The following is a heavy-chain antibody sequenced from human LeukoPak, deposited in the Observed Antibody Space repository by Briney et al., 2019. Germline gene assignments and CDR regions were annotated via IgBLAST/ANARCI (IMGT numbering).Heavy chain of an antibody. J-gene: IGHJ4*02. CDR3: ARSLDTAMDPLDY. V-gene: IGHV4-30-4*08. Sequence: LSLTCTVSGGSISSGDYYWSWIRQPPGKGLEWIGYIYYSGSTYYNPSLKSRVTISVDTSKNQFSLKLSSVTAADTAVYYCARSLDTAMDPLDYWGQGTLVTVSS. D-gene: IGHD5-18*01. CDR1: GGSISSGDYY. CDR2: IYYSGST.